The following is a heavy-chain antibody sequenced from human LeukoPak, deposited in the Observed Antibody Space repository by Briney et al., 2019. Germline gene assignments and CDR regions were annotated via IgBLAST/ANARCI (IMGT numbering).Heavy chain of an antibody. CDR1: GFTFSSYA. Sequence: PGGSLRLSCAASGFTFSSYAMHWVRQAPGKGLEYVSAISSNGGSTYYANSVKGRFTISRDNSKNALYLQMGSLRAEEMAVYYCARDDGYSSRGRAASFDYWGQGTLVTVSS. D-gene: IGHD6-13*01. J-gene: IGHJ4*02. CDR2: ISSNGGST. V-gene: IGHV3-64*01. CDR3: ARDDGYSSRGRAASFDY.